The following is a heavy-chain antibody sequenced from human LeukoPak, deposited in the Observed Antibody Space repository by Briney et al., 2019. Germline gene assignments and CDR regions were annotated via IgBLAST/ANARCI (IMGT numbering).Heavy chain of an antibody. D-gene: IGHD5-24*01. CDR2: INHSGST. V-gene: IGHV4-34*01. Sequence: SETLSLTCAVSGGSFSGYYWNWIRQPPGKGLEWIGEINHSGSTNYNPSLKSRVTISVDTSKNQFSLKLSSVTAADTAVYYCARDEMATTRAFDIWGQGTMVTVSS. CDR1: GGSFSGYY. J-gene: IGHJ3*02. CDR3: ARDEMATTRAFDI.